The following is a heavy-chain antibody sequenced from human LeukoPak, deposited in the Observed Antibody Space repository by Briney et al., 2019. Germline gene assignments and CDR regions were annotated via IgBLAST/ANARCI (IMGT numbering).Heavy chain of an antibody. CDR3: ARVTAGGTWTFDI. V-gene: IGHV1-8*01. J-gene: IGHJ3*02. D-gene: IGHD6-13*01. Sequence: GASVKVSCKTSGDSFTINDVNWVRQATGQGLEWMGWMNPNSGNTGYAQKFQGRVTMTRNTSISTAYMELTDLRSEGTAVYYCARVTAGGTWTFDIWGQGTTVTVSS. CDR1: GDSFTIND. CDR2: MNPNSGNT.